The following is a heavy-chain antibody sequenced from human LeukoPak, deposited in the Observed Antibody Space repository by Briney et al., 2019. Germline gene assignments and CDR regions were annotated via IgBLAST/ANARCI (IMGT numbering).Heavy chain of an antibody. CDR1: GFTFSSYW. Sequence: GGSLRLSCAASGFTFSSYWMSWVRQAPGKGLELVANIKPDGSDKYYLDSVKGRFTISRDNAKNSLYLQMNSRRAEDTAVYHCARDWAVTPRYFDLWDRGTLVTVSS. CDR3: ARDWAVTPRYFDL. J-gene: IGHJ2*01. D-gene: IGHD4-17*01. V-gene: IGHV3-7*01. CDR2: IKPDGSDK.